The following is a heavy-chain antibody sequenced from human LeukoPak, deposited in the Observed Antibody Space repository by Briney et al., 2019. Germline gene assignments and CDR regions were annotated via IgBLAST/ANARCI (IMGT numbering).Heavy chain of an antibody. CDR3: ARHLLGSEAAAHGY. CDR1: GGSLSGYF. Sequence: SETLSLTYAVYGGSLSGYFWSWIRQPPGKGLEWIGEINHSGSTSHNPSLKSRVTISVDTSKNQFSLNLNSVTAADTAVYYCARHLLGSEAAAHGYWGQGTLVTVSS. J-gene: IGHJ4*02. CDR2: INHSGST. V-gene: IGHV4-34*01. D-gene: IGHD6-13*01.